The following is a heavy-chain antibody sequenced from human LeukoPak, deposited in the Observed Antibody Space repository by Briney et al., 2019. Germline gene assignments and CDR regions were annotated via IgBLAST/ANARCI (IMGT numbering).Heavy chain of an antibody. D-gene: IGHD2-15*01. CDR2: ISHRGRT. V-gene: IGHV4-34*01. Sequence: PSETLSLTCAVYGGSFSDYYWIWMRQTPGKGLEWIGEISHRGRTNYNPSLRSRITISVDTSKSQFSLKLRSVTATDAAVYYCARELLEARGGFDVWGQGTMVSVSS. J-gene: IGHJ3*01. CDR1: GGSFSDYY. CDR3: ARELLEARGGFDV.